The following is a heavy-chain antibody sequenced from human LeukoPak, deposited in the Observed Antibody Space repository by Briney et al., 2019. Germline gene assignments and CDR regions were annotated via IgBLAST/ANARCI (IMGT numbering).Heavy chain of an antibody. CDR1: GYTFTSYG. Sequence: ASVKVSCKASGYTFTSYGISWVRQAPGQGLEWMGWISAYNGNTNYVQKLQGRVTMTTDTSTSTAYMELRSLRSDDTAVYYCAREEAAFHDFWSGYPGAFDYWGQGTLVTVSS. CDR2: ISAYNGNT. V-gene: IGHV1-18*01. J-gene: IGHJ4*02. CDR3: AREEAAFHDFWSGYPGAFDY. D-gene: IGHD3-3*01.